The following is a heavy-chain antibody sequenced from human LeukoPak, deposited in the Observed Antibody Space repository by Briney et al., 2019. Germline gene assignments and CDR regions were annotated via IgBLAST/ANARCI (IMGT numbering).Heavy chain of an antibody. CDR1: GGTFSSYA. V-gene: IGHV1-69*05. CDR2: IIPIFGTA. Sequence: ASVTVSCKSPGGTFSSYAISWVRQAPGQGLEWMGGIIPIFGTANYAQKFQGRVTITTDESTSTAYMELSSLRSEDTAVYYCARVISGRIVALNWFDPWGQGTLVTVSS. CDR3: ARVISGRIVALNWFDP. D-gene: IGHD3-22*01. J-gene: IGHJ5*02.